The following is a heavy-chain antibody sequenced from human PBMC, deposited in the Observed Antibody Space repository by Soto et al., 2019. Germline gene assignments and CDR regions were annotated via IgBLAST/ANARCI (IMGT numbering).Heavy chain of an antibody. CDR3: ARVFYVSGSYSNLYYYYGMDV. Sequence: SSETLSLTRTVSGGSISSYYWSWIRAPPGEGLEWIGDIYYSGGTNYNPPLKSRVTISVATAKNQFSLKLSSVTAADTAVYYCARVFYVSGSYSNLYYYYGMDVWGQGTTVTVSS. CDR1: GGSISSYY. J-gene: IGHJ6*02. V-gene: IGHV4-59*01. CDR2: IYYSGGT. D-gene: IGHD3-10*01.